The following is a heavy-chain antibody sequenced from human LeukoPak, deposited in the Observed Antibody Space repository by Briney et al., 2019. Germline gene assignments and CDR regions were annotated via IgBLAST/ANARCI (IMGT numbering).Heavy chain of an antibody. J-gene: IGHJ4*02. CDR3: AGRIRIAAAGTVDY. V-gene: IGHV3-74*01. Sequence: GGSLRLSCAASGFRFNTYWMSWVRQAPGKGLVWVSRINSDGSSTSYADSVKGRFTISRDNAKNTLYLQMNSLRAEDTAVYYCAGRIRIAAAGTVDYWGQGTLVTVSS. D-gene: IGHD6-13*01. CDR2: INSDGSST. CDR1: GFRFNTYW.